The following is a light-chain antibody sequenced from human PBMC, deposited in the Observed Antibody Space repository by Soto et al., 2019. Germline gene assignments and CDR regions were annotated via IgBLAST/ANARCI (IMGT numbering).Light chain of an antibody. CDR3: CSYAGTV. Sequence: QSALTQPASVSGSPGQSITISCTGTSSDVDNYNLVSWYQQHPGKAPKLVIYEDSKRPSGVSNRFSGSKSGNTASLTISGLQAEDEADYYCCSYAGTVFGTGTKVTVL. J-gene: IGLJ1*01. CDR1: SSDVDNYNL. V-gene: IGLV2-23*01. CDR2: EDS.